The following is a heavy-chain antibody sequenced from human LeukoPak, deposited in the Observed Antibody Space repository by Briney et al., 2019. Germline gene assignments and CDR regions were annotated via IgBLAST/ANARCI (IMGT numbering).Heavy chain of an antibody. V-gene: IGHV3-23*01. Sequence: PRGSLRLSCAASGFTLSSYAMSWVRQVPGKGLEWVSAISGSGGSTYYADSVKGRFTISRDNSKNTLYLQMNSLRAEDTAVYYCAKGIVGATTPGHWGQGTLVTVSS. J-gene: IGHJ4*02. CDR3: AKGIVGATTPGH. D-gene: IGHD1-26*01. CDR2: ISGSGGST. CDR1: GFTLSSYA.